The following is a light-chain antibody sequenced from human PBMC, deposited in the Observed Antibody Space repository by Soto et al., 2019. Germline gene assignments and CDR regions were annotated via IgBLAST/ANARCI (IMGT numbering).Light chain of an antibody. CDR3: QRYQKWPRT. Sequence: EIVMTQSPATLSVSPGERATLSCRASQTINNKLAWIQQKPGQAPRLLIYDTSFRATDIPARFSGSGSGTEFTLTISSLQSEDFAVYYCQRYQKWPRTFGQGTKVEI. J-gene: IGKJ1*01. CDR1: QTINNK. CDR2: DTS. V-gene: IGKV3-15*01.